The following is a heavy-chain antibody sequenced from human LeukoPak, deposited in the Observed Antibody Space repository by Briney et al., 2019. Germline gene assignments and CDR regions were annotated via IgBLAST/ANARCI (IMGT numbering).Heavy chain of an antibody. CDR3: ASGGTMVRGVIFY. Sequence: QPGGSLRLSCPASGFTFSSYWMHWVRQAPGKGLVWVSRINSDGSSTSYADSVKGRFTISRDNAKNTLYLQMNSLRAEDTAVYYCASGGTMVRGVIFYWGQGTLVTVSS. V-gene: IGHV3-74*01. CDR2: INSDGSST. CDR1: GFTFSSYW. J-gene: IGHJ4*02. D-gene: IGHD3-10*01.